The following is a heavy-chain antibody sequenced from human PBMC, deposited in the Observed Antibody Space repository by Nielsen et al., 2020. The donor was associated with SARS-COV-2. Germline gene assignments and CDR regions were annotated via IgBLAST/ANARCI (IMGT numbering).Heavy chain of an antibody. V-gene: IGHV1-8*01. Sequence: WVRQAPGQGLEWVGWMNPNSGNTGYAQKFQGRVTMTRNTSISTAYMELSSLRSEDTAVYYCARVNCTNGVCYHPMYYYCGMDVWGQGTTVTVSS. CDR2: MNPNSGNT. D-gene: IGHD2-8*01. CDR3: ARVNCTNGVCYHPMYYYCGMDV. J-gene: IGHJ6*02.